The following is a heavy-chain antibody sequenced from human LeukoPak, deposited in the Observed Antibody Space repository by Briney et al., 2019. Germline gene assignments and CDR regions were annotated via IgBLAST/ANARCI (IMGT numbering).Heavy chain of an antibody. CDR3: ANTGSYSVY. Sequence: GGSLRLSCAASGFTFSHYSMNWVRQAPGKGLEWVSYISSSSSTIYYADSVKGRFTISRDSAKNSLYLQMNSLRAEDTAVYYCANTGSYSVYWGQGTLVTVSS. CDR1: GFTFSHYS. CDR2: ISSSSSTI. D-gene: IGHD1-26*01. J-gene: IGHJ4*02. V-gene: IGHV3-48*01.